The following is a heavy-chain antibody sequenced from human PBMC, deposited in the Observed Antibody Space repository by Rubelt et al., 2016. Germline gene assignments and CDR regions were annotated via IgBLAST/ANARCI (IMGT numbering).Heavy chain of an antibody. CDR2: ITSSGDNT. CDR1: GFTFSDYY. V-gene: IGHV3-11*01. Sequence: QVQLEESGGDLVKPGGSLRLSCAASGFTFSDYYMSWIRQAPGKGLEWVSYITSSGDNTYYAASVKGRFTISRDNAKNSVYLQMNGLRAEDTAMYYCVRDGRVGVPYYFDYWGQGTLVTVSS. J-gene: IGHJ4*02. D-gene: IGHD1-26*01. CDR3: VRDGRVGVPYYFDY.